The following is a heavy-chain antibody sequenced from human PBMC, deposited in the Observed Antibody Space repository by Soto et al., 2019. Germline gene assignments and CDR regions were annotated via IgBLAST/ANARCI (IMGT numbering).Heavy chain of an antibody. Sequence: EVQLLESGGGLVQPGGSLRLSCAASGFSFSNYVMSWVRHAPGKGLEWVSGISGSGSSSYYADSVRGRFTISRDKSKNTLYLQMNSLRVEDTAVYYCAKSMVGVVISFSPFDVWGQGTMVTISS. CDR2: ISGSGSSS. V-gene: IGHV3-23*01. CDR1: GFSFSNYV. CDR3: AKSMVGVVISFSPFDV. J-gene: IGHJ3*01. D-gene: IGHD3-3*01.